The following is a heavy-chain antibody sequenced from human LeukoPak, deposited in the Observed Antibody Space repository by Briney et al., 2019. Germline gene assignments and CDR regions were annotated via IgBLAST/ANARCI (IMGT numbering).Heavy chain of an antibody. J-gene: IGHJ6*02. CDR1: GGSFSGYY. CDR3: ARHDEAYCGGDCYGDYYYYGMDV. CDR2: INHSGST. D-gene: IGHD2-21*02. Sequence: SETLSLTCAVYGGSFSGYYWSWIRQPPGKGLEWIGEINHSGSTNYNPSLKSRVTISVDTSKNQFSLKLSSVTAADTAVYYCARHDEAYCGGDCYGDYYYYGMDVWGQGTTVTVSS. V-gene: IGHV4-34*01.